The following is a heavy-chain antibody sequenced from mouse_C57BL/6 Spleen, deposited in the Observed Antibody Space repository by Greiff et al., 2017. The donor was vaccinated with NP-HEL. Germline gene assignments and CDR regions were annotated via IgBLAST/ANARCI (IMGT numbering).Heavy chain of an antibody. V-gene: IGHV1-69*01. Sequence: VQLQQPGAELVMPGASVKLSCKASGYTFTSYGMHWVKQRPGQGLEWIGEIDPSDSYTYYNEKFKGKSTLTVDKYSSTAYMQLRSLTSEDSAVYYCARSGRTVNFDYWGQGTALTVSS. J-gene: IGHJ2*01. CDR2: IDPSDSYT. CDR3: ARSGRTVNFDY. CDR1: GYTFTSYG. D-gene: IGHD1-1*01.